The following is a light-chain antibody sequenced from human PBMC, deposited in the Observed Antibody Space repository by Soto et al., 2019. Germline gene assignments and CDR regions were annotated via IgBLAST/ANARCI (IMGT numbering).Light chain of an antibody. CDR1: QSVSSY. J-gene: IGKJ5*01. CDR3: QQRSNWPPSP. Sequence: EIVLTQSPATLSLSPGERATLACRASQSVSSYLACYQQKPGHAPRLLIYDASNRATGIPARFSGSGSGTDFTLTISSLEPKDFAVYYCQQRSNWPPSPFGQGTRLEIK. CDR2: DAS. V-gene: IGKV3-11*01.